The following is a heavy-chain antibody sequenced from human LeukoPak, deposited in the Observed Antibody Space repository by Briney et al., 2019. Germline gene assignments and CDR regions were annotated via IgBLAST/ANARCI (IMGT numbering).Heavy chain of an antibody. V-gene: IGHV1-46*01. Sequence: AASVKVSCKASGYTFTSYYIHWVRQAPGQGLEWMGIINPSGGSPTYAQKFQGRVTMTRDTSTSTVYMELSSLRSEDTAVYYCAKLGLRGDYYWGQGTLVTVSS. CDR2: INPSGGSP. J-gene: IGHJ4*02. D-gene: IGHD4-17*01. CDR3: AKLGLRGDYY. CDR1: GYTFTSYY.